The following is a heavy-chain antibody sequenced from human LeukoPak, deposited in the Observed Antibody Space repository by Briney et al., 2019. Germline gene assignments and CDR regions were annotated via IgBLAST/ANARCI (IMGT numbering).Heavy chain of an antibody. CDR3: AKYCSSTSCYCDY. CDR2: IRYDGSNK. J-gene: IGHJ4*02. CDR1: GFTFSSYG. D-gene: IGHD2-2*01. V-gene: IGHV3-30*02. Sequence: GGSLRLSCAASGFTFSSYGMHWVRQAPGKGLEWVAFIRYDGSNKYYADSVKGRFTISRDNSKNTLYLQMNSLRAEDTAVYYCAKYCSSTSCYCDYWGQGTLVTVSS.